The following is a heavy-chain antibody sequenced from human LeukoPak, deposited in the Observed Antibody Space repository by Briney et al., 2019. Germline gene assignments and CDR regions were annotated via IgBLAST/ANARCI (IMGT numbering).Heavy chain of an antibody. D-gene: IGHD6-13*01. CDR1: GYSISSSKW. CDR3: ARSGSSSWIDAFDI. Sequence: SETLSLTCAVSGYSISSSKWWGWIRQPPGKGLEWIGFIYYSGSIYYNPSLKSRVTLSVDPSKNQFSLKLSSVTAVDTAVYYCARSGSSSWIDAFDIWGQGTMVTVSS. CDR2: IYYSGSI. V-gene: IGHV4-28*05. J-gene: IGHJ3*02.